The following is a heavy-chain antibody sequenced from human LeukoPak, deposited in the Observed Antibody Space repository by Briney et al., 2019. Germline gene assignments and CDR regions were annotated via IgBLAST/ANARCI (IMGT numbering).Heavy chain of an antibody. CDR1: GYSISSGYY. J-gene: IGHJ4*02. D-gene: IGHD5/OR15-5a*01. CDR3: ARVVYGMALDY. CDR2: IYHSGST. V-gene: IGHV4-38-2*02. Sequence: SETLSLTCTVSGYSISSGYYWGWIRQPPGKGLEWIGSIYHSGSTYYNPSLKSRVTISVDTSKNQFSLKLSSVTAADTAVYYCARVVYGMALDYWGQGTLVTVSS.